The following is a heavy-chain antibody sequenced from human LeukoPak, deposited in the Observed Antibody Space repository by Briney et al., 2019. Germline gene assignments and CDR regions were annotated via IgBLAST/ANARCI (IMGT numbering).Heavy chain of an antibody. D-gene: IGHD3-22*01. CDR3: AKDEGSKYYYDSSGYLGLYFDY. CDR2: ISGSGGST. V-gene: IGHV3-23*01. Sequence: GGSLRLSCAASGFTFSSYAMSWVRQAPGKGLEWVSAISGSGGSTYCADSVKGRFTISRDNSKNTLYLQMNSLRAEDTAVYYCAKDEGSKYYYDSSGYLGLYFDYWGQGTLVTVSS. CDR1: GFTFSSYA. J-gene: IGHJ4*02.